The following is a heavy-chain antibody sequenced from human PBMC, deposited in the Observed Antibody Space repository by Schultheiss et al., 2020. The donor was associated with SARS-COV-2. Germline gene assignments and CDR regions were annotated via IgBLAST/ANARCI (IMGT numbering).Heavy chain of an antibody. CDR2: ISYDGSNK. Sequence: GGSLRLSCAASGFTFSSYAMHWVRQAPGKGLEWVAVISYDGSNKYYADSVEGRFTISRDNSKNTLYLQMNSLRAEDTAVYYCARDGYYDFWSGYGGYYMDVWGKGTTVTVSS. J-gene: IGHJ6*03. V-gene: IGHV3-30*04. D-gene: IGHD3-3*01. CDR1: GFTFSSYA. CDR3: ARDGYYDFWSGYGGYYMDV.